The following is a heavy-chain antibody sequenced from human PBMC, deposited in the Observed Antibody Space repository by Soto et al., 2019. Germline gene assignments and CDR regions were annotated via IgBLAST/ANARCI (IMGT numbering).Heavy chain of an antibody. Sequence: SETLSLTCAVSSDSISSSNWWSWVRQSPGKGLEWIGEIYHSGSTNYNPSLKSRVTMSVDKSKNQFSLKLSSVTAADTAVYYCARDSGALLLFGESFDYWGQGTLVTVSS. D-gene: IGHD3-10*01. CDR2: IYHSGST. V-gene: IGHV4-4*02. CDR3: ARDSGALLLFGESFDY. CDR1: SDSISSSNW. J-gene: IGHJ4*02.